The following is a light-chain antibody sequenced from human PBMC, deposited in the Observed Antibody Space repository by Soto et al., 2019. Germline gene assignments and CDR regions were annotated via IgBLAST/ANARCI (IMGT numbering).Light chain of an antibody. CDR3: QQYDSSPRT. V-gene: IGKV3-20*01. J-gene: IGKJ1*01. CDR1: QSVSTRS. CDR2: GAS. Sequence: EIVWSRSPVTLSLSPGERATLSCRASQSVSTRSLAWYQQKPGQAPRLLISGASSRAADIPDRFSGSGSGTDFTLTINRLEPEDFAVYYCQQYDSSPRTFGQGTKVDIK.